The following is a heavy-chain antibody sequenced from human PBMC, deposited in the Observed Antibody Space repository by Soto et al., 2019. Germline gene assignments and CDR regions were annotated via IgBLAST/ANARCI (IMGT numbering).Heavy chain of an antibody. CDR2: IIPIFYTT. V-gene: IGHV1-69*06. CDR3: ASRNSGNDY. J-gene: IGHJ4*02. CDR1: GGTFSSYT. Sequence: QVLLVQSGAEVKKPGSSVKVSCKASGGTFSSYTINWVRQAPGQGLEWMGGIIPIFYTTNYAQKFQGRVTITADKSTSTAYMELSSLRSEDTAVYYSASRNSGNDYWGQGTLVTVSS. D-gene: IGHD6-19*01.